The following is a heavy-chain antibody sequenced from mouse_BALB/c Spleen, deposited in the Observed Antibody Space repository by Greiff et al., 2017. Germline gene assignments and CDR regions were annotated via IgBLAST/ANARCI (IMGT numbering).Heavy chain of an antibody. V-gene: IGHV5-12-2*01. CDR3: AREGDYDGY. Sequence: EVQLVESGGGLVQPGGSLKLSCAASGFTFSSYTMSWVRQTPEKRLEWVAYISNGGGSTYYPDTVKGRFTISRDNAKNTLYLQMSSLKSEDTAMYYCAREGDYDGYWGQGTTLTVSP. CDR1: GFTFSSYT. J-gene: IGHJ2*01. CDR2: ISNGGGST. D-gene: IGHD2-4*01.